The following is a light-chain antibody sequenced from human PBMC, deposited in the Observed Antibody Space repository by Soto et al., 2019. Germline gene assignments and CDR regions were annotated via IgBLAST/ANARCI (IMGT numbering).Light chain of an antibody. J-gene: IGKJ1*01. CDR1: QGLLYSLDNKSY. CDR2: WAS. V-gene: IGKV4-1*01. CDR3: QQYLHTPRT. Sequence: DAVMTQSPDYLAASLGARATMRCKSSQGLLYSLDNKSYLAWYQQKPGQPPKLLIYWASTRASGVSDRFSGSGSGTDFTLTINSLQAEDVAVYYCQQYLHTPRTFGQGNKGEIK.